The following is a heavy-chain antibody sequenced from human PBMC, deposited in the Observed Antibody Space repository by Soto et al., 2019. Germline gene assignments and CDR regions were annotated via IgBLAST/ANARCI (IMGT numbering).Heavy chain of an antibody. V-gene: IGHV5-51*01. CDR1: GYTFSTYW. CDR3: ARTYYYGSGSYYIPDY. CDR2: IYPGDSDT. Sequence: PRGSLKISCKGSGYTFSTYWIGWVRQMPGKGLEWMGIIYPGDSDTRYSPSFQGQVTISADKSISTAYLHWSSLEASDTAMYYCARTYYYGSGSYYIPDYWGQGTLVTVSS. J-gene: IGHJ4*02. D-gene: IGHD3-10*01.